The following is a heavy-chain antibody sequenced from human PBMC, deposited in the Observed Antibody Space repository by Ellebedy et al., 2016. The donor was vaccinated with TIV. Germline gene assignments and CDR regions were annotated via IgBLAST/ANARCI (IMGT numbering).Heavy chain of an antibody. J-gene: IGHJ6*02. CDR3: AREWDCTSVTCFHYGMDV. Sequence: GESLKISCTASEFTFSNYGMHWVRQAPGRGLEWVAIIWFDSGNKFYSDSVKGRFTISRDNSKNTLYLQMSSLRAEDTAVYYCAREWDCTSVTCFHYGMDVWGQGTSVTVSS. V-gene: IGHV3-33*01. CDR1: EFTFSNYG. D-gene: IGHD2-15*01. CDR2: IWFDSGNK.